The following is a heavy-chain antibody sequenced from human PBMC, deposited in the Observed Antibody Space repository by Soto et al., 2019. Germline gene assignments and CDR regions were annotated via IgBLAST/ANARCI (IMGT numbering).Heavy chain of an antibody. CDR1: GFSFRQYA. D-gene: IGHD6-13*01. J-gene: IGHJ5*02. Sequence: EVHLLESGGGFVQPGGSLRLSCAASGFSFRQYAMIWVRQEPGKGLEWVSAITATGTHYADSVKGRFTISRDSSKSTLYLDINNLRVEDTAVYYCAKGMVPDQWGQGTLITVSS. V-gene: IGHV3-23*01. CDR3: AKGMVPDQ. CDR2: ITATGT.